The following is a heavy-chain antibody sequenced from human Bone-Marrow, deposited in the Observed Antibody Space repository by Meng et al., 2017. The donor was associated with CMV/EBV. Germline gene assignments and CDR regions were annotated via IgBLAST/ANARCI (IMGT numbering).Heavy chain of an antibody. CDR1: GFTFSSYS. Sequence: GGSLRLSCAASGFTFSSYSMNWVRQAPGKGLEWVSYISSSSITIYYADSVKGRFTISRDNAKNSLYLQMNSLRAEDTAVYYCARADCSSTSCPRVYYYYGMDVWGQGTTVTVSS. J-gene: IGHJ6*02. V-gene: IGHV3-48*04. D-gene: IGHD2-2*01. CDR3: ARADCSSTSCPRVYYYYGMDV. CDR2: ISSSSITI.